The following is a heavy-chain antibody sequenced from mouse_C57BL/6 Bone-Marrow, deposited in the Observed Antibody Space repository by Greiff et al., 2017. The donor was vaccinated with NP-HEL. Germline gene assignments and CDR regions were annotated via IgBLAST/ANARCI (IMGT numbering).Heavy chain of an antibody. Sequence: EVQGVESGGGLVQPGGSLKLSCAASGFTFSDYYMYWVRQTPEQRLEWVAYISNGGGSTYYPDTLKGRVTISRDNAKNTLYLQMSRLTSEDTAMYYCARHGDYGNYCDYWGQGTTLTVSS. D-gene: IGHD2-1*01. CDR3: ARHGDYGNYCDY. CDR1: GFTFSDYY. CDR2: ISNGGGST. J-gene: IGHJ2*01. V-gene: IGHV5-12*01.